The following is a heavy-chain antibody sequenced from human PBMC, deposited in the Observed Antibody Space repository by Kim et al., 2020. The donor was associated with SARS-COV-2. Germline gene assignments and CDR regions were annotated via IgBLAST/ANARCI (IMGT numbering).Heavy chain of an antibody. CDR2: IYYSGST. Sequence: SETLSLTCTVSGGSISSSSYYWGWIRQPPGKGLEWIGSIYYSGSTYYNPSLKSRVTISVDTSKNQFSLKLSSVTAADTAVYYCARPLGIAVAGTWNYWGQGTLVTVSS. J-gene: IGHJ4*02. CDR1: GGSISSSSYY. D-gene: IGHD6-19*01. CDR3: ARPLGIAVAGTWNY. V-gene: IGHV4-39*01.